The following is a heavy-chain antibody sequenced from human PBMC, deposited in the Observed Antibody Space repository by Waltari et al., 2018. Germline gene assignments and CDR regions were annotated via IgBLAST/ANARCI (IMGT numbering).Heavy chain of an antibody. J-gene: IGHJ4*02. CDR3: AAAPYYYDSSGYYSIDY. CDR2: IIPIFGTA. V-gene: IGHV1-69*05. D-gene: IGHD3-22*01. CDR1: GGTFSSYA. Sequence: QVQLVQSGAEVKKPGSSVKVSCKASGGTFSSYAISWVRQAPGQGLEWMGGIIPIFGTANYAQKFQGRVTITTDESTSTAYMELSSLRSEDTAVYYCAAAPYYYDSSGYYSIDYWGQGTLVTVSS.